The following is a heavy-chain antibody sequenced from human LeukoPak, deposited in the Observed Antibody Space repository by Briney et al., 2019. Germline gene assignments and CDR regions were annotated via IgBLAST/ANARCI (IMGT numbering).Heavy chain of an antibody. J-gene: IGHJ4*02. CDR2: IGIVGDT. CDR3: TREGILAGVDY. CDR1: GFTVSKYD. Sequence: GGSLRLSCAASGFTVSKYDMHWVRQATGKGLEWVSAIGIVGDTYYRGSVKGRFTISRDNAKNSMSLQMNSLRAEDTAVYYCTREGILAGVDYWGQGTLVTVSS. D-gene: IGHD6-13*01. V-gene: IGHV3-13*01.